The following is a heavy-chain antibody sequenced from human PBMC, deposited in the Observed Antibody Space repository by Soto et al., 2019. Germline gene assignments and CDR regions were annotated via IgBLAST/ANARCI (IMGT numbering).Heavy chain of an antibody. CDR1: GGSISSGDYY. Sequence: SETLSLTCTVSGGSISSGDYYWSWIRQPPGKGLEWIGYIYYSGSTYYNPSLKSRVTISVDTSKNQFSLKLRSVTAADTAVYYCARAQYDSSGYYFGVSFDYWGQGTLVTVSS. J-gene: IGHJ4*02. CDR2: IYYSGST. D-gene: IGHD3-22*01. V-gene: IGHV4-30-4*01. CDR3: ARAQYDSSGYYFGVSFDY.